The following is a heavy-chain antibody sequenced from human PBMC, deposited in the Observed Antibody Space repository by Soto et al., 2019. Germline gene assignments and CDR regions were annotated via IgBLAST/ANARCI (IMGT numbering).Heavy chain of an antibody. CDR3: ARQFYDYVWGSYRYYDWFDP. CDR1: GGSISSSSYY. Sequence: PSETLSLTCTVSGGSISSSSYYWGWIRQPPGKGLEWIGSIYYSGSTYYNPSLKSRVTMSVDTSKNQFSLKLSSVTAADTAVYYCARQFYDYVWGSYRYYDWFDPWGQGTLVTVSS. D-gene: IGHD3-16*02. J-gene: IGHJ5*02. V-gene: IGHV4-39*01. CDR2: IYYSGST.